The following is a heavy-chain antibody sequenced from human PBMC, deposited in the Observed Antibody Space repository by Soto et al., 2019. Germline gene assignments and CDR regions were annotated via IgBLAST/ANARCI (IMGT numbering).Heavy chain of an antibody. CDR3: VGSEWFLYEVGYYYYGMDV. D-gene: IGHD3-3*01. Sequence: PSETLSLTCTVSGGSISSSSYYWGWIRQPPGKGLEWIGSIYYSGSTYYNPSLKSRVTISVDTSKNQFSLKLSSVTAEDTAVYYCVGSEWFLYEVGYYYYGMDVCGQGTTVTVYS. CDR1: GGSISSSSYY. CDR2: IYYSGST. J-gene: IGHJ6*02. V-gene: IGHV4-39*01.